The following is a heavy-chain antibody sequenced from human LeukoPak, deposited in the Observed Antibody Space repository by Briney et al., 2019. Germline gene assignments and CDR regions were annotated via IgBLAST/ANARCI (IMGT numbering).Heavy chain of an antibody. D-gene: IGHD2-2*01. CDR3: ARKYCSSTSCYDGEYYFDY. CDR2: IYYSGST. J-gene: IGHJ4*02. CDR1: GYSISSGYY. Sequence: SETLSLTCAVSGYSISSGYYWGWIRQPPGKGLEWIGSIYYSGSTYYNPSLKSRVTISVDTSKNQFSLKLSSVTAADTAVYYCARKYCSSTSCYDGEYYFDYWGQGTLVTVSS. V-gene: IGHV4-38-2*01.